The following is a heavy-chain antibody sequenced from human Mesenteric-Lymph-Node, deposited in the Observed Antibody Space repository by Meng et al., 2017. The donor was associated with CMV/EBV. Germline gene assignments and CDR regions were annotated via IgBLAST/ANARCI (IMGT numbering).Heavy chain of an antibody. D-gene: IGHD1-14*01. V-gene: IGHV6-1*01. J-gene: IGHJ4*02. Sequence: CAISRDSVSSNHAAWHLIRHSPSRGLEWLGRTYYSSKWFNDYAVSVKSRISINPDTSKNQFSLHLNSVIPEDTAVYYCSRDTTALDYWGQGTLVTVSS. CDR1: RDSVSSNHAA. CDR2: TYYSSKWFN. CDR3: SRDTTALDY.